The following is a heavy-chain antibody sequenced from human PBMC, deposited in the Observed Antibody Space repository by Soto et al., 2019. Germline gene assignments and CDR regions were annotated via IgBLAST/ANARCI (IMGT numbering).Heavy chain of an antibody. Sequence: PSETLSLTCTVSGGSISSGGYYWSWIRQHPGKGLEWIGYIYYSGSTYYNPSLKSRVTISVDTSKNQFSLKLSSVTAADTAVYYCARLTWYNWKDGRMDYYYGMDVWGQGTTVTVSS. V-gene: IGHV4-31*03. CDR2: IYYSGST. CDR1: GGSISSGGYY. D-gene: IGHD1-1*01. CDR3: ARLTWYNWKDGRMDYYYGMDV. J-gene: IGHJ6*02.